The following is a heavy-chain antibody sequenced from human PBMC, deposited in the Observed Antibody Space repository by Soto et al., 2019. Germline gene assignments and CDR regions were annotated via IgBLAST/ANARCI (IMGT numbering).Heavy chain of an antibody. D-gene: IGHD2-15*01. Sequence: LSLTCTVSGGTITSDDYHWTCIRQPPGKGLEWIGFIYYSGTYYNPSLRGRVTISVDTSKNEFSLKLSSVTAADTAVYYCARDLAYCASGSCYAKWGSWGQGTLVTVYS. CDR1: GGTITSDDYH. CDR2: IYYSGT. CDR3: ARDLAYCASGSCYAKWGS. V-gene: IGHV4-30-4*01. J-gene: IGHJ4*02.